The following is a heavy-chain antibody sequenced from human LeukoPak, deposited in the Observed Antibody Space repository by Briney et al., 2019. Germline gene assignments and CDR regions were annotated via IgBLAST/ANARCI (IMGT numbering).Heavy chain of an antibody. CDR1: GFTFSSYS. CDR2: ISSSSSYI. Sequence: GGSLRLSCAASGFTFSSYSMNWVRQAPGKGLEWVSSISSSSSYIYYADSVKGRFTISRDNAKNSLYLQMNSLRAEDTAVYYCARDPTVHYDFWSGYGYWFDPWGQGTLVTVSS. D-gene: IGHD3-3*01. CDR3: ARDPTVHYDFWSGYGYWFDP. V-gene: IGHV3-21*01. J-gene: IGHJ5*02.